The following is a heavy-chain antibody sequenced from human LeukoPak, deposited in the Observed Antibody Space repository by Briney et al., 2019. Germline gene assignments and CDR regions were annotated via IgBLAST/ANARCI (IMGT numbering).Heavy chain of an antibody. D-gene: IGHD3-16*01. CDR3: ARDWPSLGY. CDR1: GFTFSSYW. CDR2: IGEDGSEK. V-gene: IGHV3-7*01. J-gene: IGHJ4*02. Sequence: GGSLRLSCAASGFTFSSYWMTWVRQAPGKGLEWVANIGEDGSEKYYMDSVKGRFTISRDNAKNSLYLQMNSLRAEDTAVYYCARDWPSLGYWGQGTLVTVSS.